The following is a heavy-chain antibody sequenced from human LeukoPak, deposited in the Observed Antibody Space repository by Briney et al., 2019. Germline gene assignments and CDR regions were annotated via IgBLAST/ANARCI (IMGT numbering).Heavy chain of an antibody. Sequence: PGGSLRLSCAASGFTFSSYAMHWVRQAPGKGLEWVAVISYDGSNKYYADSVKGRFTISRDNSKNTLYLQMNSLRAEDTAVYYCARGGNGDYVGAFDIWGQGTMVTVSS. J-gene: IGHJ3*02. CDR1: GFTFSSYA. CDR2: ISYDGSNK. V-gene: IGHV3-30-3*01. D-gene: IGHD4-17*01. CDR3: ARGGNGDYVGAFDI.